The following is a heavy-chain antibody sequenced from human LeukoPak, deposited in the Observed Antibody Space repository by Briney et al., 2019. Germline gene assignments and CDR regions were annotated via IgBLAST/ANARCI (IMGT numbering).Heavy chain of an antibody. Sequence: PGGSLRLSCAASGFTFSSYWMSWVRPAPGKGLEWVANIKQNGSEKYYVDSVKGRFTISRDNAKNSLYLQMNSLRAEDTAVYYCAGGGFSGFDHWGQGILVTVSS. CDR3: AGGGFSGFDH. V-gene: IGHV3-7*01. CDR2: IKQNGSEK. J-gene: IGHJ4*02. D-gene: IGHD4-23*01. CDR1: GFTFSSYW.